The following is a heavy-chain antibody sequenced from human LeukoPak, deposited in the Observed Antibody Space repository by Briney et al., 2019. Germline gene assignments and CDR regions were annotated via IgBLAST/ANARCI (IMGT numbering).Heavy chain of an antibody. J-gene: IGHJ4*02. Sequence: ASVKVSCKASGYTFTSYAMNWVRQTPGQGLEWMGWINPNSGGTNYAQKFQGRVTMTRDTSISTAYMELSRLRSDDTAVYYCASSRGYSSSWYLYWGQGTLVTVSS. CDR3: ASSRGYSSSWYLY. CDR2: INPNSGGT. V-gene: IGHV1-2*02. CDR1: GYTFTSYA. D-gene: IGHD6-13*01.